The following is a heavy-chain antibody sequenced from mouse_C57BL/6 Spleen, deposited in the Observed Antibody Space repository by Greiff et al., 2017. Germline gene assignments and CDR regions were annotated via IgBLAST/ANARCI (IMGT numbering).Heavy chain of an antibody. Sequence: QVQLQQSGAELAKPGASVKLSCKASGYTFTSYWMHWVKQRPGQGLEWIGYINPSSGYTKYNQKFKDKATLTANTSSSTAYMQLSSLTDEDSAGEYCAEAGRGYFDVWGTGTSVTVSS. J-gene: IGHJ1*03. D-gene: IGHD1-1*01. CDR3: AEAGRGYFDV. V-gene: IGHV1-7*01. CDR2: INPSSGYT. CDR1: GYTFTSYW.